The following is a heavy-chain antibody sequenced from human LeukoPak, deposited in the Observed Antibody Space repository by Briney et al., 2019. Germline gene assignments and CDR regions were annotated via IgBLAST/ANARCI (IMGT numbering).Heavy chain of an antibody. V-gene: IGHV3-48*03. CDR1: GFTFSSYA. Sequence: GGSLRLSCAASGFTFSSYAMSWVRQAPGKGLEWVSHISTSGSTIYYANSVKGRFTISRDNAKNSLYLQMNSLRAEDTALYYCARDVTTATGWVYMDVWGKGTTVTISS. CDR2: ISTSGSTI. D-gene: IGHD6-13*01. CDR3: ARDVTTATGWVYMDV. J-gene: IGHJ6*03.